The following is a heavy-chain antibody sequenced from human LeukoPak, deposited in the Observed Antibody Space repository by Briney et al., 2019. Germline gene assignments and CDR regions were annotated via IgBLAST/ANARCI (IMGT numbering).Heavy chain of an antibody. J-gene: IGHJ3*02. Sequence: ASVNVSCKAAGYTFTSYYMHWVRQATGQGLEWMGTINHSGGSTSYAQKFQGRVTMTRDTSTSTVYMELSSLRSEDTAVYYCARGGRGEGTGTTRVAFDIWGQGTMVTVSS. V-gene: IGHV1-46*01. CDR3: ARGGRGEGTGTTRVAFDI. CDR1: GYTFTSYY. CDR2: INHSGGST. D-gene: IGHD1-1*01.